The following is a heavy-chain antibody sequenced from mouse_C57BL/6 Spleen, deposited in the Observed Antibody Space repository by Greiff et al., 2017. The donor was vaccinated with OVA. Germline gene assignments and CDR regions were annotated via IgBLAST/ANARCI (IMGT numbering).Heavy chain of an antibody. Sequence: EVHLVESGGGLVKPGGSLKLSCAASGFTFSDYGMHWVRQAPEKGLEWVAYISSGSSTIYYADTVKGRFTISRDNAKNTLFLQMTSLRSEDTAMYYCARPVRNAMDYWGQGTSVTVSS. CDR1: GFTFSDYG. CDR2: ISSGSSTI. J-gene: IGHJ4*01. V-gene: IGHV5-17*01. CDR3: ARPVRNAMDY. D-gene: IGHD2-14*01.